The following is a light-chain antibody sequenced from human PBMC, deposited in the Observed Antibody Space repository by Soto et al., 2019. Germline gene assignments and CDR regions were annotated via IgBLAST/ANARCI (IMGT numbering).Light chain of an antibody. CDR3: SSYTSSSTYV. V-gene: IGLV2-14*01. Sequence: QSALTQPASVSGSPGQSITISCTGTRSYVGGYNYVSWYQQHPGKPPKLMIYDVSNRPSGVSNRFSGSKSGNTASLTISGLQAEDEADYYCSSYTSSSTYVFGTGTKVTVL. CDR2: DVS. CDR1: RSYVGGYNY. J-gene: IGLJ1*01.